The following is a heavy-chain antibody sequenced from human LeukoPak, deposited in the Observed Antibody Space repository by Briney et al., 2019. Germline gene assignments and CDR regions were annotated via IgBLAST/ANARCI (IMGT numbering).Heavy chain of an antibody. V-gene: IGHV3-53*05. Sequence: GGSLRLPCAASGFTFSSYAVSWVRQAPGKGLEWVSVIYSGGSTYYADSVKGRFTISRDKSKNTVYLQMNSLRFEDTAMYYCARNWFDPWGQGTLVTVSS. CDR3: ARNWFDP. CDR1: GFTFSSYA. J-gene: IGHJ5*02. CDR2: IYSGGST.